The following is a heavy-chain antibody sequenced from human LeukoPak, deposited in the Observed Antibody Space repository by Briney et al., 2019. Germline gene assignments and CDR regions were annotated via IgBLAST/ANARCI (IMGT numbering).Heavy chain of an antibody. J-gene: IGHJ5*02. CDR1: GGSISSYY. V-gene: IGHV4-59*01. CDR2: IHYSGST. Sequence: SETLSLTCTVSGGSISSYYWSWIRQPPGKGLEWLGYIHYSGSTYYNPSLKSRVTISVDTSKNQFSLKVTSVTAADTAVYYCARDRRAGQSGYWFDPWGREPWSPSPQ. CDR3: ARDRRAGQSGYWFDP. D-gene: IGHD3-22*01.